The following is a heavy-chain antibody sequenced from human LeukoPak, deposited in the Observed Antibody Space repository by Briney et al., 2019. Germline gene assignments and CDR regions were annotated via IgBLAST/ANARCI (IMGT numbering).Heavy chain of an antibody. D-gene: IGHD3-22*01. CDR3: ARDRPYYDSSGYYFGLFDY. Sequence: ASVKVSCKASGYTFTGYYMHWVRQAPGQGLEWMGWINPNSGNTNYAQKFQGRVTMTRDMSTSTVYMELSSLRSEDTAVYYCARDRPYYDSSGYYFGLFDYWGQGTLVTVSS. V-gene: IGHV1-2*02. CDR2: INPNSGNT. CDR1: GYTFTGYY. J-gene: IGHJ4*02.